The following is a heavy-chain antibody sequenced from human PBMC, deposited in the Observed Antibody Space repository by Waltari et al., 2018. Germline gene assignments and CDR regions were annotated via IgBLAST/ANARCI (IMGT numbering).Heavy chain of an antibody. Sequence: EVQLLESGGGLVQPGGSLRLACEASGFTFSSNDMNWVRQAPGKGLEWVSMIYSGGNTYYADSVKGRFTVSRDNSKNTLYLQMNSLRGEDTAVYYCAKGGDSGSYGFFDFWGQGTLVSVSS. D-gene: IGHD1-26*01. CDR2: MIYSGGNT. V-gene: IGHV3-23*03. J-gene: IGHJ4*02. CDR1: GFTFSSND. CDR3: AKGGDSGSYGFFDF.